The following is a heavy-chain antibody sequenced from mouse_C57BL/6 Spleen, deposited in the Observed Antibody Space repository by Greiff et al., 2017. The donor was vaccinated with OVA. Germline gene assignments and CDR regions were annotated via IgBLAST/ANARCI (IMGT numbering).Heavy chain of an antibody. V-gene: IGHV5-17*01. CDR2: ISSGSSTI. Sequence: EVQVVESGGGLVKPGGSLKLSCAASGFTFSDYGMHWVRQAPEKGLEWVAYISSGSSTIYYADTVKGRFTISRDNAKNTLFLQMTSLRSEDTAMYYCARGGYGSSYVPFDYWGQGTTLTVSS. J-gene: IGHJ2*01. CDR1: GFTFSDYG. CDR3: ARGGYGSSYVPFDY. D-gene: IGHD1-1*01.